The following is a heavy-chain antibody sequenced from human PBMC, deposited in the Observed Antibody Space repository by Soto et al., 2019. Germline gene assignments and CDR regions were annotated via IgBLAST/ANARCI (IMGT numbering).Heavy chain of an antibody. CDR3: ARGINYYDSGDDAFDI. V-gene: IGHV1-8*01. CDR1: GYTFTSYD. D-gene: IGHD3-10*01. J-gene: IGHJ3*02. Sequence: QVQLVQSGAEVKKPGASVKVSCKASGYTFTSYDINWVRQATGQGLEWMGWMNPNSGNTGYAQKSXGXVXMXXNTSISTAYMELSSLRSEDTAVYYCARGINYYDSGDDAFDIWGQGTMVTVSS. CDR2: MNPNSGNT.